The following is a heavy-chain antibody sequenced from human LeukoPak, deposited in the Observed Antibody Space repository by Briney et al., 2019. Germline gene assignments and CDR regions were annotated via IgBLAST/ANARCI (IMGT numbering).Heavy chain of an antibody. CDR1: GFTFSDYY. CDR3: ARYRMTVYYFDY. V-gene: IGHV3-11*01. D-gene: IGHD2-21*02. Sequence: PGGSLRLSCAASGFTFSDYYMSWIRQAPGKGLEWLSYISYSGTTIYYADSVKGRFTISRDDAKNSLYLQVNSLRAEDTAVYYCARYRMTVYYFDYWGQGTLVTVSS. J-gene: IGHJ4*02. CDR2: ISYSGTTI.